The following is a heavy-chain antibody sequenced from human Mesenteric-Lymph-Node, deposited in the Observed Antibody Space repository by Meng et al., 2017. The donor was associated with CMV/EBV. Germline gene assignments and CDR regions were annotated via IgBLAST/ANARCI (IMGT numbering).Heavy chain of an antibody. CDR3: ARQMFHSGTYPGPLSKYGMDV. Sequence: GESLKISCQSSGYSFTTYWIVWVRQLPGKGLEWVGMIYPGDFDTRYSPSFQGQVTISADKSTRTAYVQWPSLKASDTATYYCARQMFHSGTYPGPLSKYGMDVWGQGTTVTVSS. V-gene: IGHV5-51*01. J-gene: IGHJ6*02. D-gene: IGHD3-10*01. CDR1: GYSFTTYW. CDR2: IYPGDFDT.